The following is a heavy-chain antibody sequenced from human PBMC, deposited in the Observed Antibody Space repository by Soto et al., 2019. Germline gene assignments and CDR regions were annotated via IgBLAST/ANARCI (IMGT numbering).Heavy chain of an antibody. CDR2: ISGSGGSI. CDR1: GFTFSSYA. V-gene: IGHV3-23*01. J-gene: IGHJ4*02. CDR3: ARRGSGSYYDY. D-gene: IGHD1-26*01. Sequence: GGSLRLSCAASGFTFSSYAMRWVRQAPVKGLEWVSAISGSGGSIYYADSVKGRFTISRDNSKNTPYLQMNSLRAEDTAVYYCARRGSGSYYDYWGQGTLVTVSS.